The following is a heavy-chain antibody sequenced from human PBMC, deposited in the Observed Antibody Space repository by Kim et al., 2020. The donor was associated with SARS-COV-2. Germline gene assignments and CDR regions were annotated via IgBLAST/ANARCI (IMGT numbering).Heavy chain of an antibody. CDR3: AREGSHYYYYYMDV. D-gene: IGHD1-26*01. V-gene: IGHV3-48*03. CDR1: GFTFSSYE. J-gene: IGHJ6*03. CDR2: ISSSGSTI. Sequence: GGSLRLSCAASGFTFSSYEMNWVRQAPGKGLEWVSYISSSGSTIYYADSVKGRFTISRDNAKNSLYLQMNSLRAEDTAVYYCAREGSHYYYYYMDVWGKGTTVTVSS.